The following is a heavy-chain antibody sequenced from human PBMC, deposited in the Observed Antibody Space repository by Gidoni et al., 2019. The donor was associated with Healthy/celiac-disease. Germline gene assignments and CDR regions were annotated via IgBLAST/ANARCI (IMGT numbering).Heavy chain of an antibody. CDR2: ISYDGRNK. J-gene: IGHJ2*01. CDR3: ARDYGDRVRDGYFDL. CDR1: GFTFSSYG. V-gene: IGHV3-30*03. D-gene: IGHD4-17*01. Sequence: QVQLVESGGGVVQPGSSMSLSCAASGFTFSSYGMHVVRQSPGKGLEWVAVISYDGRNKYYADSVKGRFTISRDNSKNTLYLQMNSLRAEDTAVYYCARDYGDRVRDGYFDLWGRGTLVTVSS.